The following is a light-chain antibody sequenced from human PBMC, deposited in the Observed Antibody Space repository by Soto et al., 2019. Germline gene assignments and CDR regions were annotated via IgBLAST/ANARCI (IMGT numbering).Light chain of an antibody. CDR2: GAS. V-gene: IGKV3-20*01. CDR1: QSVSSY. Sequence: EIVMTQSPATLSVSPGERATLSCRASQSVSSYLAWYQQKPGQAPRLLIYGASSRATGIPDRFSGSGSGTDFTLTISRLEPEDLAVYHCQQYGSPPLTFGGGTKVEIK. CDR3: QQYGSPPLT. J-gene: IGKJ4*01.